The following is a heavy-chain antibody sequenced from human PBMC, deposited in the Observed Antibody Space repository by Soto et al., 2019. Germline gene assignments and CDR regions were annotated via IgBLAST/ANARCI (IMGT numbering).Heavy chain of an antibody. Sequence: GASVKVSCKASGGTFSSYAISWVRQAPGQGLEWMGGIIPIFGTANYAQKFQGRVTITADESTSTAYMELSSLRSEDTAVYYCARAEGIEARFGMDVWGQGTTVTVSS. J-gene: IGHJ6*02. CDR2: IIPIFGTA. V-gene: IGHV1-69*13. D-gene: IGHD6-6*01. CDR1: GGTFSSYA. CDR3: ARAEGIEARFGMDV.